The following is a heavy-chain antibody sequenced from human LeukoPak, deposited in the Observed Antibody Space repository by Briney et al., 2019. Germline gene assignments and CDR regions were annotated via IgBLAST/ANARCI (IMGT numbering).Heavy chain of an antibody. Sequence: ASVKVSCKASGYTFTSYAMHWVRQAPGQRLEWMGWINAGNGNTKYSQKFQGRVTITRDTSASTAYMELSSLRSEDTAVYYCAREGDYYDSSGYYYHWFDPWGQGTLVTVSS. V-gene: IGHV1-3*01. J-gene: IGHJ5*02. CDR1: GYTFTSYA. D-gene: IGHD3-22*01. CDR3: AREGDYYDSSGYYYHWFDP. CDR2: INAGNGNT.